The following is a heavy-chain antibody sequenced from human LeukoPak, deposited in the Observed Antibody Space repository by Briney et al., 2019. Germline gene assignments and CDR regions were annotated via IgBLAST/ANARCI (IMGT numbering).Heavy chain of an antibody. Sequence: GGSLRLSCAASGFIFTSYAMSWVRQAPGKGLEWVSAIRSSGGSTYYAASVKGRFTISRDNSKNTLYLQMNSLRADDTAVYYCAKGNSFTFGGVIVDYWGQGTLVTVSS. J-gene: IGHJ4*02. CDR3: AKGNSFTFGGVIVDY. CDR2: IRSSGGST. CDR1: GFIFTSYA. D-gene: IGHD3-16*02. V-gene: IGHV3-23*01.